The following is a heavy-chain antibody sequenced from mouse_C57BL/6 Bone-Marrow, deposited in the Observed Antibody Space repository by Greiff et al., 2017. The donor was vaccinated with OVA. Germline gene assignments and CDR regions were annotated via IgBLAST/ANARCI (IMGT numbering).Heavy chain of an antibody. Sequence: EVKLEESGGGLVQPGESLKLSCESNEYEFPSHDMSWVRKTPEKRLELVAAINSDGGSPYYPDTMERRFIISRDNTNKTLYLQKSSLRSEDTAVYYCAGRGIEYWYFDVWGTGTTVTVAS. CDR3: AGRGIEYWYFDV. CDR1: EYEFPSHD. J-gene: IGHJ1*03. V-gene: IGHV5-2*03. CDR2: INSDGGSP.